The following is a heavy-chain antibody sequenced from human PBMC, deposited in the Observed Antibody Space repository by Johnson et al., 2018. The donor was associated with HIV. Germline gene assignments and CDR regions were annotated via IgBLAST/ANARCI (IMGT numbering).Heavy chain of an antibody. V-gene: IGHV3-30*04. CDR1: GFIFSSYA. J-gene: IGHJ3*02. D-gene: IGHD3-16*01. Sequence: QVQLVESGGGVVQPGRSLRLSCAASGFIFSSYAIHWVRQAPGKGLQWVAVISYDGSNKYYADSVKGRFTISRDNAKNSLYLQMNSLRAEDTALYYCARLRRQKGGGAFDIWGQGTMVTVSS. CDR3: ARLRRQKGGGAFDI. CDR2: ISYDGSNK.